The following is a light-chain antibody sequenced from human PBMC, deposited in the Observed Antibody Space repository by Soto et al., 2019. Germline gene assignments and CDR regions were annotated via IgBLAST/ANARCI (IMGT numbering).Light chain of an antibody. J-gene: IGLJ1*01. V-gene: IGLV2-14*01. Sequence: QSALTQPASVSGSPGQSITISCTGTSSDIGRYDFVSWYQQLPGKASKLLIYEVNHRPSGISDRFSGSKSGNTASLTISGLQADDEAHYYCCYYTGSPYVFGSGTKVTVL. CDR3: CYYTGSPYV. CDR1: SSDIGRYDF. CDR2: EVN.